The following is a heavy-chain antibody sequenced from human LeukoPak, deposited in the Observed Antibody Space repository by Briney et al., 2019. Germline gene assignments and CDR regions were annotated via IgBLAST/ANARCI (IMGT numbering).Heavy chain of an antibody. D-gene: IGHD3-22*01. CDR3: ARDRYYYDSSDYYYVEGALGY. CDR1: GFTFSSYS. V-gene: IGHV3-21*01. J-gene: IGHJ4*02. CDR2: ISSSSSYI. Sequence: GGSLRLSCAASGFTFSSYSMNWVRQAPGKGLEWVSSISSSSSYIYYADSVKGRFTISRDNAKNSLYLQMNSLRAEDTAVYYCARDRYYYDSSDYYYVEGALGYWGQGTLVTVSS.